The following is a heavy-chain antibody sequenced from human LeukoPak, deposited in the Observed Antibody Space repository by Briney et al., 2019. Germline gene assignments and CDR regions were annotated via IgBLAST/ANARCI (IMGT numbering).Heavy chain of an antibody. D-gene: IGHD3-10*01. V-gene: IGHV4-59*12. CDR2: IYYSGST. CDR1: GGSISSSY. Sequence: LSETLSLTCTVSGGSISSSYWSWIRQPPGKGLEWFGYIYYSGSTNYNPSLKSRVTMSVDTSKNQFSLKLSSVTAADTAVYYCARDVSLWFGEFNNWFDPWGQGTLVTVSS. J-gene: IGHJ5*02. CDR3: ARDVSLWFGEFNNWFDP.